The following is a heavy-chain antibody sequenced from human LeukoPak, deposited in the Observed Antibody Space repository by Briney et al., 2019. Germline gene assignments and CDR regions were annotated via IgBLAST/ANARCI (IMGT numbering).Heavy chain of an antibody. Sequence: GGSLRLSCGTSGFSFSAYGMHWVRQAPGKGLEWVAVISYDGGNKFYADSVKGRFTISRDNSKNTLYLQMNSLRAEDTAVYYCARESAVGAMTNAFDIWGQGTMVTVSS. J-gene: IGHJ3*02. CDR1: GFSFSAYG. CDR2: ISYDGGNK. V-gene: IGHV3-30*03. CDR3: ARESAVGAMTNAFDI. D-gene: IGHD1-26*01.